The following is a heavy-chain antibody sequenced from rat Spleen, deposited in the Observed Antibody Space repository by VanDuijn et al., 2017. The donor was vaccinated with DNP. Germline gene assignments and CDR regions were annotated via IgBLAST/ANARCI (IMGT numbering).Heavy chain of an antibody. D-gene: IGHD1-2*01. CDR1: GFIFSNYW. Sequence: EVQLVESGGGPVQPGRSLKLSCVASGFIFSNYWMTWIRQAPGKGLEWVASITKTGDGSYYSDSVKGRFTISRDNAKNTQYLQMDSLRSEDTATYYCARHYYSSYWYFDFWGPGTMVTVSS. V-gene: IGHV5-31*01. CDR3: ARHYYSSYWYFDF. CDR2: ITKTGDGS. J-gene: IGHJ1*01.